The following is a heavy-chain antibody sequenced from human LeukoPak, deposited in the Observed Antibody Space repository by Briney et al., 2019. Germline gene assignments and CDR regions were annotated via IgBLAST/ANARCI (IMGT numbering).Heavy chain of an antibody. Sequence: SETLSLTCTVSGGSISSSSYYWGWIRQPPGKGLEWIGSIYYSGSTYYNPSLKSRVTISVDTSKNQFSLKLSSVTAADPAVYYCARRGTAGSWYRGVFNIGGKGKMVTVSS. V-gene: IGHV4-39*01. CDR2: IYYSGST. CDR3: ARRGTAGSWYRGVFNI. J-gene: IGHJ3*02. D-gene: IGHD6-13*01. CDR1: GGSISSSSYY.